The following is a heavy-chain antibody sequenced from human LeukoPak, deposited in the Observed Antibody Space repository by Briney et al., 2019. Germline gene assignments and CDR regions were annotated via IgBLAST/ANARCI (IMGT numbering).Heavy chain of an antibody. CDR1: GFTFRYYL. Sequence: HPGGSLRLSCAASGFTFRYYLIHWVRQTPGKELEWVAGISDDDGRNKYYADSVKGRLTISRDNSRNTLYLQMNSLRAEDTAVYYCARDLGASYYNSMDVWGPGTTVTVSS. CDR3: ARDLGASYYNSMDV. J-gene: IGHJ6*02. V-gene: IGHV3-30*04. CDR2: ISDDDGRNK.